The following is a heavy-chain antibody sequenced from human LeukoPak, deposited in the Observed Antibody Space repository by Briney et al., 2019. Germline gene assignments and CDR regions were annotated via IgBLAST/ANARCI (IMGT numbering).Heavy chain of an antibody. J-gene: IGHJ4*02. V-gene: IGHV1-69*13. CDR3: ARVVVRGVITEHHDY. CDR2: IIPIFGTA. Sequence: SVKVSCKASGGTFSSYAISWVRQAPGQGLEWMGGIIPIFGTANYAQKFQGRVTFTADESTSTAYMELSSLRSKDTAVYYCARVVVRGVITEHHDYWGQGTLVTVSS. D-gene: IGHD3-10*01. CDR1: GGTFSSYA.